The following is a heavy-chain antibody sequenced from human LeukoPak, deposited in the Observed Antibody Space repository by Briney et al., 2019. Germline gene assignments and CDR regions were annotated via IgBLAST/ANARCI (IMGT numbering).Heavy chain of an antibody. CDR3: AKGRRDGYNGAFDI. CDR2: ISWNSGSI. Sequence: GGSLRLSCAASGFTFDDYAMPWVRQAPGKGLEWVSGISWNSGSIGYADSVKGRFTISRDNAKNSLYLQMNSLRAEDTALYYCAKGRRDGYNGAFDIWGQGTMVTVSS. J-gene: IGHJ3*02. D-gene: IGHD5-24*01. V-gene: IGHV3-9*01. CDR1: GFTFDDYA.